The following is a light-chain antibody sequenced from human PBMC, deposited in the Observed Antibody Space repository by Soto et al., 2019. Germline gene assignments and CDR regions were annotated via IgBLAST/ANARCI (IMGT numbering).Light chain of an antibody. Sequence: EMVLTQSPVTLSVSPGERATLSCRASQSVSSNSAWYQHRPGQAPRLLIYGASSRATGIPDRFSGSGSGTDFTLTISRLEPEDFAVYYCQQYGSSPWTFGQGTKVDIK. CDR1: QSVSSN. V-gene: IGKV3-20*01. CDR2: GAS. J-gene: IGKJ1*01. CDR3: QQYGSSPWT.